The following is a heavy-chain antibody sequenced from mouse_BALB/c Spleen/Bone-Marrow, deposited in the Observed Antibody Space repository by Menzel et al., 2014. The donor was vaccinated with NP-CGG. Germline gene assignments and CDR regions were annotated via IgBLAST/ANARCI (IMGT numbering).Heavy chain of an antibody. CDR1: GHAFTNYL. V-gene: IGHV1-54*01. CDR2: INPGIGGT. CDR3: ARFTRDY. J-gene: IGHJ2*01. Sequence: QVQLQQSGGELVRPGTSVKVSCKASGHAFTNYLIEWFKQRPGQGLGWIGRINPGIGGTTYNAKFKGKATLTADKSSTTAYTQLSSLTSDDSAVYFCARFTRDYWGQGTTLTVSS.